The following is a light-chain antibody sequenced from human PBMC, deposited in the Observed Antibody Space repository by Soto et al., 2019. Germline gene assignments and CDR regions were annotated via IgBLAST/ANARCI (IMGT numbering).Light chain of an antibody. V-gene: IGLV1-51*01. CDR3: GTWDDRLDGNYV. CDR1: SSNIGDNY. Sequence: QSVLTQPPSVSAAPGQQVTISCSGSSSNIGDNYVSWYQHLPGTAPKLVVYDNDRRPSGIPGRFSGSKSDTSATLVITGLQTGDEADYYCGTWDDRLDGNYVFGTGTKLTVL. J-gene: IGLJ1*01. CDR2: DND.